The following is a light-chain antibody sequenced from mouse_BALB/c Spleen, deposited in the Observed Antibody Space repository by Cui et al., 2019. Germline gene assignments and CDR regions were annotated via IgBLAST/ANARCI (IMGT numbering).Light chain of an antibody. CDR2: STS. CDR3: HQGSSYPWT. Sequence: QIVLTQTPTNMSASPWEKVSLIVSTSSSVNYLHWFQQKPGTSPKLCIYSTSNLASGVPARFSGSGSGTAFTLTISRMEAEDAATYYCHQGSSYPWTFGGGTELEIK. CDR1: SSVNY. V-gene: IGKV4-57*01. J-gene: IGKJ1*01.